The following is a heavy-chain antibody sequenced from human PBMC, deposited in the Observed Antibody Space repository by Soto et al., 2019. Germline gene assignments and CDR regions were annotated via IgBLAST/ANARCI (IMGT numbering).Heavy chain of an antibody. CDR1: GGSITSSGYY. D-gene: IGHD3-10*01. CDR3: ARFSRGGGDY. J-gene: IGHJ4*02. CDR2: IFYSGST. Sequence: QLQLQESGPGLVKPSETLSLTCTVSGGSITSSGYYWGWIRQPPGKGLEWIGNIFYSGSTYYNPSLKRRVPISVDPSKNQFSLKRSSGTAADTAVYYCARFSRGGGDYWGQGTLVTVSS. V-gene: IGHV4-39*01.